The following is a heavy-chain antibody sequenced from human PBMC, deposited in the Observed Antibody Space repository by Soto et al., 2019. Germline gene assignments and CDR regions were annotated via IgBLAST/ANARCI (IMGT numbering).Heavy chain of an antibody. D-gene: IGHD3-10*01. CDR1: GGSISSGGYY. V-gene: IGHV4-39*07. J-gene: IGHJ4*02. CDR2: IYHSGST. Sequence: PSETLSLTCTVSGGSISSGGYYWSWIRQPPGKGLEWIGEIYHSGSTNYNPSLKSRVTISVDKSKNQFSLKLSSVAAADTAVYYCARDARRYYYGSGDFDYWGQGTLVTVSS. CDR3: ARDARRYYYGSGDFDY.